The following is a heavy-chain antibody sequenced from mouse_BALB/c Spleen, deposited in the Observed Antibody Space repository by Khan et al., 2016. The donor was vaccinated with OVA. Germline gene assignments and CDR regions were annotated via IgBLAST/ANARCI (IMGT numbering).Heavy chain of an antibody. CDR2: ITSGSSTI. V-gene: IGHV5-17*02. Sequence: EVQGVESGGGLVQPGGSRKLSCAASGFTFSSFGIHWVRQAPKKGLEWVAYITSGSSTIYYVDTVKGRFTISRDIPKNTLFLQMTSLRSEGTDLYYCARSGGNFHWYFDVWGAGTSVTVAS. D-gene: IGHD2-1*01. J-gene: IGHJ1*01. CDR1: GFTFSSFG. CDR3: ARSGGNFHWYFDV.